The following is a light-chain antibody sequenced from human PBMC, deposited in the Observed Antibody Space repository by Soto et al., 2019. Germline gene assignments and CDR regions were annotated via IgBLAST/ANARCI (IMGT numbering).Light chain of an antibody. J-gene: IGLJ1*01. Sequence: QSVLTQPASVSGSPGQSITISCTGTSSDVGGYNYVSWYQQYPGKAPKLMIYAVSSRPSGVSNRFSGSKSGNTASLTISGLQAEDEADYHCSSYTPSSTYVFGTGTQLTVL. CDR1: SSDVGGYNY. V-gene: IGLV2-14*03. CDR2: AVS. CDR3: SSYTPSSTYV.